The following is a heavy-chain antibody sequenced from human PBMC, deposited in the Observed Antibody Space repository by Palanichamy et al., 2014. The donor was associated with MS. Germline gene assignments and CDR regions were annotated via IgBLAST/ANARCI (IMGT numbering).Heavy chain of an antibody. J-gene: IGHJ4*02. V-gene: IGHV3-72*01. CDR1: GFTFSDHW. CDR2: IENKGFSYTT. CDR3: SRDGGSITSRFDC. D-gene: IGHD2-15*01. Sequence: EVQLVESGGGLVQPGGSLRLSCAASGFTFSDHWMDWVRQAPGRGLEWVGRIENKGFSYTTQYAASVKGRFSISRDDSKNSLYLQMNSLKTEDTAVYYCSRDGGSITSRFDCWGRGTLVTVSS.